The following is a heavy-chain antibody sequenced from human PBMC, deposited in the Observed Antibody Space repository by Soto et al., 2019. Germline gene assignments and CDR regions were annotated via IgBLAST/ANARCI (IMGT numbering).Heavy chain of an antibody. D-gene: IGHD5-18*01. Sequence: SETLSLTCTVSGGSISSSSYYWGGIRQPPGKGLEWIGSIYYSGSTYYNPSLKSRVTISVDTSKNQFSLKLSSVTAADTAVYYCARSDVDTGMDDAFDIWGQGTMVTVSS. CDR2: IYYSGST. CDR3: ARSDVDTGMDDAFDI. J-gene: IGHJ3*02. CDR1: GGSISSSSYY. V-gene: IGHV4-39*01.